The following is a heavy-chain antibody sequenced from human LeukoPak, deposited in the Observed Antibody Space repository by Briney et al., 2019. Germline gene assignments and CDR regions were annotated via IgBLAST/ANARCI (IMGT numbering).Heavy chain of an antibody. CDR2: ISISGTKT. J-gene: IGHJ4*02. CDR1: EFDFSTHA. D-gene: IGHD4-17*01. Sequence: PGGSLRLSCAASEFDFSTHAMIWVRQAPGKGLEWVSAISISGTKTYYADSAKGRFTISRDNSKNTLYLQMYSLRAEDTAVYYCANEIRPNDYWGQGTLVTVSS. CDR3: ANEIRPNDY. V-gene: IGHV3-23*01.